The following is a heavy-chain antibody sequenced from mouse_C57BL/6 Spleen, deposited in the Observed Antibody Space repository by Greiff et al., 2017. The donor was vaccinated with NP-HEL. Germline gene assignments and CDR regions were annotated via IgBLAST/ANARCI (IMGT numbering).Heavy chain of an antibody. CDR2: INPNYGTT. D-gene: IGHD2-4*01. J-gene: IGHJ2*01. V-gene: IGHV1-39*01. CDR3: ARKGVYYDYDDGGYYFDY. Sequence: EVQLQQSGPELVKPGASVKISCKASGYSFTDYNMNWVKQSNGKSLEWIGVINPNYGTTSYNQKFKGKATLTVDQSSSTAYMQLNSLTSEDSAVYYCARKGVYYDYDDGGYYFDYWGQGTTLTVSS. CDR1: GYSFTDYN.